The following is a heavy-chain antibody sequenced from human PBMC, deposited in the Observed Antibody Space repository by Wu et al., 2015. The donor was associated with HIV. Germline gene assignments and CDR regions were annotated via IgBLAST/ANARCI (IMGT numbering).Heavy chain of an antibody. CDR3: ARSGYYYDSSGYFAFDI. V-gene: IGHV1-8*01. CDR2: MNPNSGNT. Sequence: QVQLVQSGAEVKKPGSSVKVSCKASGGTFGTYAINWVRQATGQGLEWMGWMNPNSGNTGYAQKFQGRVTMTRNTSISTAYMELSSLRSEDTAVYYCARSGYYYDSSGYFAFDIWGQGTMVTVSS. D-gene: IGHD3-22*01. CDR1: GGTFGTYA. J-gene: IGHJ3*02.